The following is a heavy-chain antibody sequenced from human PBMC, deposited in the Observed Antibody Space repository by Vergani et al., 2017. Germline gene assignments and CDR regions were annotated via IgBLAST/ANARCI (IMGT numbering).Heavy chain of an antibody. CDR3: ARTGYDSIGYYTNFDY. CDR2: ISSSGSTI. CDR1: GFTFSDYY. D-gene: IGHD3-22*01. J-gene: IGHJ4*02. Sequence: VQLVESGGGLVKPGGSLRLSCAASGFTFSDYYMSWIRQAPGKGLEWVSYISSSGSTIYYADSVKGRFTISRDNAKNSRYLIMNSLGAEDTAVYYCARTGYDSIGYYTNFDYWDQGTLVTVSS. V-gene: IGHV3-11*04.